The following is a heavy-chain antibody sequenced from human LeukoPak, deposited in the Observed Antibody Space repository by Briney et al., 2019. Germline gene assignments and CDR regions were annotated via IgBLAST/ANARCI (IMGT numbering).Heavy chain of an antibody. J-gene: IGHJ3*02. D-gene: IGHD3-10*01. V-gene: IGHV4-31*03. CDR1: GGSISSGGYY. CDR3: ARDSGYGSGSLDAFDI. Sequence: PSQTLSLTCTVSGGSISSGGYYWSWIRQHPGKGLEWIGYIYYSGSTYYNPSLKSRVTISVDTSKNQFSLKLSSVTAADTAVYYCARDSGYGSGSLDAFDIWGQGTMVTVSS. CDR2: IYYSGST.